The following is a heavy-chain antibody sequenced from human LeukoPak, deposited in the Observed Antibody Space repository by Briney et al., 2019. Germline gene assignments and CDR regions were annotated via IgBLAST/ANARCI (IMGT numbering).Heavy chain of an antibody. CDR1: GFTFSSYS. V-gene: IGHV3-21*01. CDR3: ARGSDYYGSGSYFIDAFDI. Sequence: GGSLRLSCAASGFTFSSYSMNWVRQAPGKGLEWVSSISSSSSYIYYADSVKGRFTISIDNAKNSLYLQMNSLRAEDTAVYYCARGSDYYGSGSYFIDAFDIWGQGTMVTVSS. D-gene: IGHD3-10*01. J-gene: IGHJ3*02. CDR2: ISSSSSYI.